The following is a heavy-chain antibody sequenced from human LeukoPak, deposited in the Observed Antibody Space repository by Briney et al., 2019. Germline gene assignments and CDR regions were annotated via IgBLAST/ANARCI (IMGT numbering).Heavy chain of an antibody. V-gene: IGHV3-64*01. CDR3: ARDPGRSPDY. CDR1: GFTFSSYS. Sequence: GGSLRLSCAASGFTFSSYSMNWVRQAPGKGLEYVSAINSNGDDTYYVNSVKGRFTISRDNSKNTLYLQMGNLRPEDMAVYYCARDPGRSPDYWGQGTLVTVSS. D-gene: IGHD1-26*01. CDR2: INSNGDDT. J-gene: IGHJ4*02.